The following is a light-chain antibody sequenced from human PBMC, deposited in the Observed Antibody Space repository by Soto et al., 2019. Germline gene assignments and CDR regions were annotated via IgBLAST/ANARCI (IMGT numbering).Light chain of an antibody. V-gene: IGKV3-20*01. J-gene: IGKJ1*01. CDR3: QQYDSSPRT. CDR1: QSVSSNF. Sequence: EIVLTQSPGTLSLSPGERATLSCRASQSVSSNFLAWYQQKPGQAPRLLIYGASNRATGLPDRLSGSGSGTDFTLTISRLEPEDFAVYYCQQYDSSPRTFGQGTKVDIK. CDR2: GAS.